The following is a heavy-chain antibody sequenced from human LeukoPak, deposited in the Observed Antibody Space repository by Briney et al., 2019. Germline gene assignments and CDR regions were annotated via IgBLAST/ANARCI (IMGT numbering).Heavy chain of an antibody. CDR1: GLSFSTYS. CDR2: INSDGSHT. V-gene: IGHV3-74*01. CDR3: ARGDFYYYYYMDF. Sequence: PGGSLRLPCAASGLSFSTYSMNWVRQAPGKGLMWVSRINSDGSHTSYADSVKGRFTISRDNAKNTLYLQMNSLRAEDTAVYYCARGDFYYYYYMDFWGKGTTVTVSS. J-gene: IGHJ6*03.